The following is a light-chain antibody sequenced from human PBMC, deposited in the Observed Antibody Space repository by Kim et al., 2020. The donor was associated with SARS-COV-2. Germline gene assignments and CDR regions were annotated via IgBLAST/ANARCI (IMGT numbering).Light chain of an antibody. V-gene: IGLV1-40*01. Sequence: QSVLTQPPSVSGAPGQRVTISCTGSSSNFGAGYDVHWYQHLPGTAPKLLIYADNNRPSGVPYRFSGSKSGTSASLAITGLQAEDEADYYGQSYDRSLNGVIFGGGTQLTVL. CDR1: SSNFGAGYD. J-gene: IGLJ2*01. CDR3: QSYDRSLNGVI. CDR2: ADN.